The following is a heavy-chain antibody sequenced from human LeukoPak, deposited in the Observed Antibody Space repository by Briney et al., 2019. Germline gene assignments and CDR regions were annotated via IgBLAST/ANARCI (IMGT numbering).Heavy chain of an antibody. CDR1: GFTFDDYA. CDR3: AKDTLPTYYDFWSGYYLD. J-gene: IGHJ4*02. D-gene: IGHD3-3*01. CDR2: ISWNSGSI. Sequence: PGGSLRLSCAASGFTFDDYAMHWVRQAPGKGLEWVSGISWNSGSIGYADSVKGRFTISRDNAKNSLYLQMNSLRAEDTALYYCAKDTLPTYYDFWSGYYLDWGQGTLVTVSS. V-gene: IGHV3-9*01.